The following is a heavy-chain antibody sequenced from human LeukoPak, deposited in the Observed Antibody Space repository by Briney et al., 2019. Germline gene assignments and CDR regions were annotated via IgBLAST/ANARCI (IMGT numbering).Heavy chain of an antibody. CDR2: ITWNGGVT. D-gene: IGHD5-12*01. CDR3: ARQIVATSGRSWFDP. V-gene: IGHV3-43D*03. J-gene: IGHJ5*02. CDR1: GFTFVDYA. Sequence: GGSLRLSCAASGFTFVDYAMHWVRQVPGKGLEWVSVITWNGGVTYYADSVKGRFTVSRDNAKNSLYLQMNSLRAEDTAVYYCARQIVATSGRSWFDPWGQGTLVTVSS.